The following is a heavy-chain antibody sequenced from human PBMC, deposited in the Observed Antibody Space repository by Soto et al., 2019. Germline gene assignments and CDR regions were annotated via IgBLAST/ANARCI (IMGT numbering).Heavy chain of an antibody. V-gene: IGHV4-59*01. Sequence: QVQLQESGPGLVKPSETLSLTCTVSGGTISRYYWSWIRQPPGKGLEWIGYMYNTGSTVYNPSFKNRVTIPVDTPKNQFSLKLNSVTAADTAVYYCARDLWGYCGTDCYPLDVWGQGTTVTVSS. CDR3: ARDLWGYCGTDCYPLDV. CDR2: MYNTGST. D-gene: IGHD2-21*02. CDR1: GGTISRYY. J-gene: IGHJ6*02.